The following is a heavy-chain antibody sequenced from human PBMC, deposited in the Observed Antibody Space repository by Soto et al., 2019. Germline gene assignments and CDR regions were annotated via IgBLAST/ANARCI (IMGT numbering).Heavy chain of an antibody. V-gene: IGHV4-59*01. CDR2: MSYSGST. CDR3: ARDRGSGSPWYYFDS. J-gene: IGHJ4*02. CDR1: GGSIRSYY. D-gene: IGHD6-25*01. Sequence: QVQLQESGPGPVKPSETLSLTCTVSGGSIRSYYWSWIRQPPGTGLEWIGYMSYSGSTDYNPSLKSRVTISVDTSKNQFSLKLNSVTAADTAVYYCARDRGSGSPWYYFDSWGQGTLVTVSS.